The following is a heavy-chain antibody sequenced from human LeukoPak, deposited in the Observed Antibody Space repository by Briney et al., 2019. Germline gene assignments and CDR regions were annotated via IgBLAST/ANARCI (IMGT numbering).Heavy chain of an antibody. D-gene: IGHD2-2*01. CDR1: GFTFSRYW. V-gene: IGHV3-21*01. CDR3: ARTNLELGYCSSTSCPRIANGFDP. Sequence: PGGSLRLSCAASGFTFSRYWMSWVRQAPGKGLEWVSSISSSSSYIYYADSVKGRFTISRDNAKNSLYLQMNSLRAEDTAVYYCARTNLELGYCSSTSCPRIANGFDPWGQGTLVTVSS. J-gene: IGHJ5*02. CDR2: ISSSSSYI.